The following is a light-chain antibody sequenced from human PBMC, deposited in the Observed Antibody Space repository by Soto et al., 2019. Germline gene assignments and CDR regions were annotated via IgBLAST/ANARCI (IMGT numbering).Light chain of an antibody. V-gene: IGKV3-11*01. Sequence: EIVSTDSPATRSLSPGEGATLSFRASETIRNLLAWYQQRPGQAPRLLIYDAFSRAPGITARFSGGGSGTDFTLTISSMEPEDFGVYYCKQRHNWHITGGQGTRREIK. CDR3: KQRHNWHIT. CDR1: ETIRNL. J-gene: IGKJ5*01. CDR2: DAF.